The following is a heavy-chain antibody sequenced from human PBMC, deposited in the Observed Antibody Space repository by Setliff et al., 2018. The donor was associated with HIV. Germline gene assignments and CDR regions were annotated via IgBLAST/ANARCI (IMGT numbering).Heavy chain of an antibody. CDR2: VNRAGGA. D-gene: IGHD3-10*01. J-gene: IGHJ6*02. V-gene: IGHV4-34*01. CDR1: GGSLTGYV. Sequence: SETLSLTCAVYGGSLTGYVWTWIGQSPGQGLERVGRVNRAGGAHYNPSLRSRVTISVDTSKNQFSLKLTSMTAADTAVYYCARGWVRGSIISPGTYFSHGLDVWGQGTRVTVSS. CDR3: ARGWVRGSIISPGTYFSHGLDV.